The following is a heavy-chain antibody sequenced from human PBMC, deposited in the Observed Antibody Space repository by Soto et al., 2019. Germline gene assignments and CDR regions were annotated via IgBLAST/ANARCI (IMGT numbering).Heavy chain of an antibody. CDR3: ARDLPPVDY. J-gene: IGHJ4*02. CDR2: ISAYNGNA. V-gene: IGHV1-18*01. CDR1: GYTFSSYH. Sequence: QIQLVQSGAEVKKPGASVKVSCKASGYTFSSYHITWVRQAPGQGLEWMGWISAYNGNANYAQNLQGRVTMTTDPSTSTAYMELRSLRSDDTAVYYCARDLPPVDYWGQGTLVTVSS.